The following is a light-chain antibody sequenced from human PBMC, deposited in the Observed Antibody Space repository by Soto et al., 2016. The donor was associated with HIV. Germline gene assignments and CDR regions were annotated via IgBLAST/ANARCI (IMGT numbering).Light chain of an antibody. Sequence: SYELTQPPSVSVAPGQTARITCGGHNIGDRSIHWYQQRPGQAPVLVVYDDDDRPSGIPERFSGSNSGNTVTLTISRVEAGDEADYHCQVWHSSSDHRVFGGGTKLTV. CDR2: DDD. CDR1: NIGDRS. V-gene: IGLV3-21*02. CDR3: QVWHSSSDHRV. J-gene: IGLJ3*02.